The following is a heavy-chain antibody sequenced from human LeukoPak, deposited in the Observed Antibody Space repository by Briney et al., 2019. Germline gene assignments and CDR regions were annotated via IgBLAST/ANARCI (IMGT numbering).Heavy chain of an antibody. J-gene: IGHJ4*02. CDR1: GFTFSSYG. CDR2: IWYDGSNK. V-gene: IGHV3-33*01. D-gene: IGHD3-10*01. CDR3: ASGYYYGSGSYYTSNRLDY. Sequence: GGSLRLSCAASGFTFSSYGMHWVRQAPGKGLEWVAVIWYDGSNKYCADSVKGRFTISRDNSKNTLYLQMSSLRAEDTAVYYCASGYYYGSGSYYTSNRLDYWGQGTLVTVSS.